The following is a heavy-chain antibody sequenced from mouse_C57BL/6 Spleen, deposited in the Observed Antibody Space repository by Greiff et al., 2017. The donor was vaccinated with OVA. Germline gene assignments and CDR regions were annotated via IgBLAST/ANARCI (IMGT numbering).Heavy chain of an antibody. CDR1: GFTFSSYG. J-gene: IGHJ2*01. V-gene: IGHV5-6*02. D-gene: IGHD1-1*01. CDR3: ARGIYYGSSPDY. Sequence: EVKLEESGGDLVKPGGSLKLSCAASGFTFSSYGMSWVRQTPDKRLEWVATISSGGSYTYYPDSVKGRFTISRDNAKNTLYLQMSSLKSEDTAMYYCARGIYYGSSPDYWGQGTTLTVSS. CDR2: ISSGGSYT.